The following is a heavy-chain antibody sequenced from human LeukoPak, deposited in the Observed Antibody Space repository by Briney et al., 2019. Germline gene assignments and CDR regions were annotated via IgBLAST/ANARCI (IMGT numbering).Heavy chain of an antibody. CDR2: ISSSSSTI. D-gene: IGHD6-19*01. CDR1: GFTFSSYS. J-gene: IGHJ4*02. Sequence: PGGSLRLSCAASGFTFSSYSMNWVRQAQGKGLEWVSYISSSSSTIYYADSVKGRFTISRDNAKNSLYLQMNSLRAEDTAVYYCASVIAVAEYDYWGQGTLVTVSS. CDR3: ASVIAVAEYDY. V-gene: IGHV3-48*01.